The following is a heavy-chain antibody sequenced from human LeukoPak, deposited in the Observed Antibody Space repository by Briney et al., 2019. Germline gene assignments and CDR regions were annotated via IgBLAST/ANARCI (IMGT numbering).Heavy chain of an antibody. Sequence: GGSLRLSCAASGFTFSSYSMTWVRQAPGKGLEWVSSISSSSSYIYYADSVKGRFTISRDNAKNSLYLQMNSLRAEDTAVYYCARGTLYSNYPFDYWGQGTLVTVSS. CDR1: GFTFSSYS. J-gene: IGHJ4*02. CDR3: ARGTLYSNYPFDY. CDR2: ISSSSSYI. V-gene: IGHV3-21*01. D-gene: IGHD4-4*01.